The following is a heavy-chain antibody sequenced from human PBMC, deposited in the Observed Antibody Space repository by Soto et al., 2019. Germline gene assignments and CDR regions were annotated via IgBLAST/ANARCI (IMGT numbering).Heavy chain of an antibody. CDR2: ISYDGSNK. CDR3: ANLDIVATRVYYYYGMDV. CDR1: GFTFSSYG. Sequence: QVQLVESGGGVVQPGRSLRLSCAASGFTFSSYGMHWVRQAPGKGLEWVAVISYDGSNKYYADSVKGRFTISRDNSKNTLYLQMNSLRAEDTAVYYCANLDIVATRVYYYYGMDVWGQGTTVTVSS. D-gene: IGHD5-12*01. J-gene: IGHJ6*02. V-gene: IGHV3-30*18.